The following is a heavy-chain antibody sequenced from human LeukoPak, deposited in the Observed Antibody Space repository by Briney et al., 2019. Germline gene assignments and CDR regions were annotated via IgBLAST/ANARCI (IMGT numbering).Heavy chain of an antibody. D-gene: IGHD4-17*01. CDR1: GFTVDRKH. CDR3: AARDGGDYPYFDY. CDR2: IYTGGNT. Sequence: GGSLRLSCAASGFTVDRKHMTWVRQAPGKGLQWISFIYTGGNTYYSDSVRGRFTVSRDTSKNTLYLQMDSLRDEDTGVYRCAARDGGDYPYFDYWGPGTLVTVSS. J-gene: IGHJ4*02. V-gene: IGHV3-66*01.